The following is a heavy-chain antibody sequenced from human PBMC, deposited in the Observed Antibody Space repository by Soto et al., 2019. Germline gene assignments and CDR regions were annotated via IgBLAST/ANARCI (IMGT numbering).Heavy chain of an antibody. CDR2: IDWHDDK. CDR3: ARIQVGRYFDWQIQVGVFDI. Sequence: ASGPTLVNPTQTLTLTCTFSGFSLSTSGMCVSWIRQPPGKALEWLALIDWHDDKYYSTSLKTRLTISKDTSKNQVFLTLTNMDPVDTATYYCARIQVGRYFDWQIQVGVFDIWGQGTMVTVSS. J-gene: IGHJ3*02. D-gene: IGHD3-9*01. CDR1: GFSLSTSGMC. V-gene: IGHV2-70*01.